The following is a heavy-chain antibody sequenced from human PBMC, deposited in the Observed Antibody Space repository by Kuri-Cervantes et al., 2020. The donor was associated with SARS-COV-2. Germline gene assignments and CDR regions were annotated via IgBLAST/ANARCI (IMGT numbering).Heavy chain of an antibody. Sequence: GESLKISCAASGFTFSSYWMSWVRQAPGKGLEWVANIKQDGSEKYYVDSVKGRFTISRDDSKNTLYLQMNSLKTEDTAVYYCTTDPSGYGFWGQGTLVTVSS. CDR2: IKQDGSEK. D-gene: IGHD5-12*01. CDR3: TTDPSGYGF. J-gene: IGHJ4*02. CDR1: GFTFSSYW. V-gene: IGHV3-7*03.